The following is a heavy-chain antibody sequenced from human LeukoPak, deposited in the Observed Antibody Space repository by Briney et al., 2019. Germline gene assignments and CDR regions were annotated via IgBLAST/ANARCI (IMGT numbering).Heavy chain of an antibody. CDR2: ISSSSSYI. J-gene: IGHJ4*02. CDR3: AIIVVVTAKGGIDY. Sequence: PGGSLRLSCAASGFTSSSYSMNWVRQAPGKGLEWVSSISSSSSYIYYADSVKGRLTISRDNAKNSLYLQMNSLRAEDTAVYYCAIIVVVTAKGGIDYWGQGTLVTVSS. V-gene: IGHV3-21*01. D-gene: IGHD2-21*02. CDR1: GFTSSSYS.